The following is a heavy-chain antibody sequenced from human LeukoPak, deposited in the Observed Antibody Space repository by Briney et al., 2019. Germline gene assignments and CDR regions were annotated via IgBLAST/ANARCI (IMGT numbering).Heavy chain of an antibody. V-gene: IGHV4-31*03. CDR1: GGSISSGGYY. D-gene: IGHD3-3*01. CDR2: IYYSGST. Sequence: KSSQTLSLTCTVSGGSISSGGYYWSWIRQHPGKGLEWIGYIYYSGSTYYNPSLKSRVTISVDTSKNQFSLKLSSVTAADTAVYYCARSGGVVIAFDYWGQGTLVTVSS. CDR3: ARSGGVVIAFDY. J-gene: IGHJ4*02.